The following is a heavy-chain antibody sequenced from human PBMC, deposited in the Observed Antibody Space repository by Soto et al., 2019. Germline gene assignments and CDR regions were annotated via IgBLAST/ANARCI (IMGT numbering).Heavy chain of an antibody. V-gene: IGHV1-18*01. J-gene: IGHJ4*02. CDR2: ISAYNGNT. CDR1: GYTFASYA. CDR3: ARDPPPPDY. Sequence: QVQLVQSGAEXXKPGASVXVXXXASGYTFASYAISWMRQAPGQGLEWMGWISAYNGNTNYAQKLQGRVTMTTDTSTSTAYMELRSLRSDDTAVYYCARDPPPPDYRGQGTLVTVSS.